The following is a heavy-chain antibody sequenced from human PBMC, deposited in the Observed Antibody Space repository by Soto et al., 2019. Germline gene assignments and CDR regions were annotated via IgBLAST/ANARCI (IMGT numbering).Heavy chain of an antibody. D-gene: IGHD1-26*01. J-gene: IGHJ2*01. V-gene: IGHV3-74*01. CDR3: ARVGQGPCYFDL. CDR1: GFSFSSYW. Sequence: EVQLVESGGGLVQPGGSLRLSCAASGFSFSSYWMHWVSQAPGKGLVWVSRIKTDGSIITYADSVKGRFTISIDNAKNTLYLQINTLRAEDTAVYYCARVGQGPCYFDLWGRGTLVTVSS. CDR2: IKTDGSII.